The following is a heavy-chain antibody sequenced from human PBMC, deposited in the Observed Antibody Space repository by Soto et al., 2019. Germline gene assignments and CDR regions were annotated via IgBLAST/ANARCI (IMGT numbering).Heavy chain of an antibody. CDR1: GFNFSSYA. D-gene: IGHD3-3*01. Sequence: GGSLRLSCAASGFNFSSYAMNWVRQAPGKGLEWVAVISYDGSNTYHADSVKGRFTISRDNSKNTLYLQMNSLRAEDTAVYYCARGTTVLRFLEWLFYWGQGALVTVSS. J-gene: IGHJ4*02. CDR2: ISYDGSNT. V-gene: IGHV3-30-3*01. CDR3: ARGTTVLRFLEWLFY.